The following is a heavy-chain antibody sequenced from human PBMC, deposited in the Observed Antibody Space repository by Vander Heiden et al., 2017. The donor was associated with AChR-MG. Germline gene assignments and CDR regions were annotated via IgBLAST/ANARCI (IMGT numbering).Heavy chain of an antibody. J-gene: IGHJ4*02. CDR2: IYWDDDK. CDR1: GFSLSTSGVG. Sequence: QITLKESGPTLVKPTQTLTLTCTFSGFSLSTSGVGVGWIRQPPGKALEWLALIYWDDDKRYNPSLKSRLTITKDTSKNQVVLTMTNMDPVDTATYYCAHRPYDSSGYYTYYFDYWGQGTLVTVSS. CDR3: AHRPYDSSGYYTYYFDY. D-gene: IGHD3-22*01. V-gene: IGHV2-5*02.